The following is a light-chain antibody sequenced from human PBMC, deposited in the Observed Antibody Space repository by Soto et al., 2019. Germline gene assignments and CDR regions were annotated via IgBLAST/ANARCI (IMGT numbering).Light chain of an antibody. V-gene: IGKV2-28*01. CDR1: QSLLDNNGYNS. CDR3: MQTLQTPLT. CDR2: LGS. Sequence: DIVMTQSPLSLPVTPGEPASISCRSSQSLLDNNGYNSLYWYLQKPGQSPQLLIYLGSNRASGVPDRFSGSGSGTDFTLKISRVEAEDVGVYYCMQTLQTPLTFGGGTKVEIK. J-gene: IGKJ4*01.